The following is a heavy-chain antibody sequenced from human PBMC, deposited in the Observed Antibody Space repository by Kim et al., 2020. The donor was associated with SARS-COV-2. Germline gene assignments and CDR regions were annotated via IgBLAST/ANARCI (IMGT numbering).Heavy chain of an antibody. J-gene: IGHJ2*01. CDR2: IFGSGHGT. V-gene: IGHV3-23*01. CDR3: AKNVHVTRVTFLWYFDL. D-gene: IGHD2-2*01. Sequence: GGSLRLSCVASRFTFSSSAMTWVRQAPGKGLEWVSTIFGSGHGTYSTYSVKGRFIVSRDNSKNTLDLQMNHLNADDTAVYSCAKNVHVTRVTFLWYFDLWARGTWVIVSS. CDR1: RFTFSSSA.